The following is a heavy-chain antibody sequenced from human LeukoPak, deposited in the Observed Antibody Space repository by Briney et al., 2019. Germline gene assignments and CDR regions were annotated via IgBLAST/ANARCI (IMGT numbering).Heavy chain of an antibody. CDR1: GITLSNYG. Sequence: SGGSLRLSCAVSGITLSNYGMSWVRQAPGKGLEWVAGIGDSGGSTNYADSVKGRFTISRDNSKNTLYLQMNSLRAEDTAVYYCARDRRGYSGRDYYYYYYMDVWGKGTTVTVSS. CDR2: IGDSGGST. D-gene: IGHD3-10*01. CDR3: ARDRRGYSGRDYYYYYYMDV. J-gene: IGHJ6*03. V-gene: IGHV3-23*01.